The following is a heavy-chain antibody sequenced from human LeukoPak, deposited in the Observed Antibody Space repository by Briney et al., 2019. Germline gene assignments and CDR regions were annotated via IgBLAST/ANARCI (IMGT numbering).Heavy chain of an antibody. Sequence: GGSRRLSCAVFGSILSSYSMNWGSHAPGRGLEWVSYISRSNSTKNKAASVKGRLTISTDNAKNSLYLQMNSLRAEDTALYYCAKDVRTRWNDYGDYETGFDYWGQGTLVTVSS. V-gene: IGHV3-48*04. D-gene: IGHD4-17*01. CDR2: ISRSNSTK. CDR3: AKDVRTRWNDYGDYETGFDY. CDR1: GSILSSYS. J-gene: IGHJ4*02.